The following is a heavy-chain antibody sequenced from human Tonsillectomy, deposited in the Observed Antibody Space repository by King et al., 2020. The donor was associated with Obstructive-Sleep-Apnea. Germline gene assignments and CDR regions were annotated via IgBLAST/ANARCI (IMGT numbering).Heavy chain of an antibody. CDR1: GGSFSDYY. D-gene: IGHD3-10*01. J-gene: IGHJ2*01. V-gene: IGHV4-34*01. CDR2: INHSGST. Sequence: VQLQQWGAGLLKPSEILSLTCAVYGGSFSDYYWSRIRQPPGMGLEWIGEINHSGSTSYSPSLKRRVTISVGTSKNHFSLKLSSVTAADTAVYYCARVPLSYYGSGSNWYFDLWGRGTLVTVSS. CDR3: ARVPLSYYGSGSNWYFDL.